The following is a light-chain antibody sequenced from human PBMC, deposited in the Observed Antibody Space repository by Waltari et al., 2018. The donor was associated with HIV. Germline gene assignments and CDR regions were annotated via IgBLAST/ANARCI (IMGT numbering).Light chain of an antibody. CDR2: EGN. Sequence: QSVLTQPASVSGSPGQPVTISRTGTSNAFGFDNYVTRYQQHPGKAPTLVIYEGNGRPSGVSDRFSGSESGNTASLTISGLQNEDESNYFCTSYTTGDTLLFGGGTKLTVL. V-gene: IGLV2-14*03. CDR3: TSYTTGDTLL. CDR1: SNAFGFDNY. J-gene: IGLJ3*02.